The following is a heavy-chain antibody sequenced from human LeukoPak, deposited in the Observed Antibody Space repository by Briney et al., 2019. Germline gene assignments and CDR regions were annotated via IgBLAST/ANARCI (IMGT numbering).Heavy chain of an antibody. J-gene: IGHJ6*04. CDR1: GFAFSSYG. Sequence: GGSLRLSCAASGFAFSSYGMSWVRQAPGKGLEWVSAISGSGGSTYYADSVKGRFTISRDNSKNTLYLQMNSLRAEDTAVYYCAELGITMIGGVWGKGTTVTISS. CDR2: ISGSGGST. CDR3: AELGITMIGGV. D-gene: IGHD3-10*02. V-gene: IGHV3-23*01.